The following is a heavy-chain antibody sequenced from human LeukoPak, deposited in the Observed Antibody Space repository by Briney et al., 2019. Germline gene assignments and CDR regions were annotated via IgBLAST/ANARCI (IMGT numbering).Heavy chain of an antibody. J-gene: IGHJ6*03. CDR1: GFTFGTYW. CDR2: IRSKTYGGTT. Sequence: GGSLRLSCAASGFTFGTYWMSWVRQAPGKGLEWVGFIRSKTYGGTTEYAASVKGRFTISRDDSKSIAYLQMNSLKTEDTAVYYCTRASSSTWSYYYYYMDVWGKGTTVTISS. D-gene: IGHD6-13*01. CDR3: TRASSSTWSYYYYYMDV. V-gene: IGHV3-49*04.